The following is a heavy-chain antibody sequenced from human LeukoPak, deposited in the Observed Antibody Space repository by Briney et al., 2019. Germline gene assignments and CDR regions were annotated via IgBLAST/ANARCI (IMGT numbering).Heavy chain of an antibody. D-gene: IGHD2-15*01. CDR2: IKQDGSAK. V-gene: IGHV3-7*01. CDR3: VRDRTLAAILN. J-gene: IGHJ4*02. Sequence: GGSLRLSCAVSGFTFSSYWMSWVRQAPGKGLEWVAKIKQDGSAKSYVDSVKGRFTISRDNTENSLYLQMNSLRAEDTAVYYCVRDRTLAAILNWGQGTLVTVSS. CDR1: GFTFSSYW.